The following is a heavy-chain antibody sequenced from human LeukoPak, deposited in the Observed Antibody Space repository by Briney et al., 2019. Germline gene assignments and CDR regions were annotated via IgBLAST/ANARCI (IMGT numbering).Heavy chain of an antibody. CDR1: GGTFSSYA. Sequence: ASVKVSCKASGGTFSSYAISWVRQAPGQGLECMGGIIPIFGTANYAQKFQGRVTITTDESTSTAYMELSSLRSEDTAVYYCAIALGGSGSYNYYYMDVWGKGTTVTVSS. J-gene: IGHJ6*03. V-gene: IGHV1-69*05. D-gene: IGHD3-10*01. CDR3: AIALGGSGSYNYYYMDV. CDR2: IIPIFGTA.